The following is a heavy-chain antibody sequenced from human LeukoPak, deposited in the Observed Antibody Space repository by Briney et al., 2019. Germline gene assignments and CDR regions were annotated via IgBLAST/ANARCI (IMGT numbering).Heavy chain of an antibody. CDR2: ISSSSSYI. Sequence: GGSLRLSCAASGFTFSPYSMNWVRQAPGKGLEWVSSISSSSSYIYYADSVKGRFTISRDNAKNSLYLQMNSLRAEDTAVYYCARVATGVTTTVWGQGTLVTVSS. CDR3: ARVATGVTTTV. V-gene: IGHV3-21*01. D-gene: IGHD4-17*01. CDR1: GFTFSPYS. J-gene: IGHJ4*02.